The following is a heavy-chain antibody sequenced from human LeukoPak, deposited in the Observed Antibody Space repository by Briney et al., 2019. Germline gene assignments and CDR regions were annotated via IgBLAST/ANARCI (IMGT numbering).Heavy chain of an antibody. D-gene: IGHD6-19*01. Sequence: PSETLSLTCSVFGGSISSGSHFWSWIRQLPGKGLEWLGYVDYSGTIYHNSSLESRLTLSVDTSNSQFSLDLRSMTAADTAVYYCARGRLARIPYFDSWGQGALVAVSS. CDR2: VDYSGTI. V-gene: IGHV4-31*03. CDR3: ARGRLARIPYFDS. J-gene: IGHJ4*02. CDR1: GGSISSGSHF.